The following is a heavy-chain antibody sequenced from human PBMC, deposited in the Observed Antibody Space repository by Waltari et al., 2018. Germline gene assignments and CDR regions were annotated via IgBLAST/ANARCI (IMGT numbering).Heavy chain of an antibody. D-gene: IGHD3-16*01. J-gene: IGHJ5*02. Sequence: QVQLVQSGAEVKKPGSSVKVSCKASGGTFSSYAISWVRQATGQEPEWREGMYLNLGKPNDAQNGKGGVTITADESTSTACMELSSLRSEDTAVYYCAREQDKEMGNWVDPWGQGTLVTVYS. CDR2: MYLNLGKP. V-gene: IGHV1-69*11. CDR1: GGTFSSYA. CDR3: AREQDKEMGNWVDP.